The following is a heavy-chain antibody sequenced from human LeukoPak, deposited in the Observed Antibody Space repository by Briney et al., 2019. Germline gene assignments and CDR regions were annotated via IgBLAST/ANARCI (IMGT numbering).Heavy chain of an antibody. D-gene: IGHD6-13*01. CDR2: INPNSGGT. V-gene: IGHV1-2*04. J-gene: IGHJ4*02. CDR3: ARGPPAYSSSWYYFDY. Sequence: ASVKVSCKASGYTFTGYYMHWVRQAPGQGLEWMGRINPNSGGTNYAQKFQGWVTMTRDTSISTAYMELSRLRSDDTAVYYCARGPPAYSSSWYYFDYWGQGTLVTVSS. CDR1: GYTFTGYY.